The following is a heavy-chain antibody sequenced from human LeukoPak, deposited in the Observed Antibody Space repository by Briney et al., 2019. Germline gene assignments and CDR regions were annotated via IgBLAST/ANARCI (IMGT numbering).Heavy chain of an antibody. CDR2: ISSDGGST. Sequence: GGSLRLSCSASGFTFSSYAMHWVRQAPGKGLECASAISSDGGSTYYADSVKGRFTISRDNSKNTLYLQMSSPRAEDTAAYYCVGCSSTSCYDYWGQGTLVTVSS. CDR1: GFTFSSYA. J-gene: IGHJ4*02. V-gene: IGHV3-64D*06. CDR3: VGCSSTSCYDY. D-gene: IGHD2-2*01.